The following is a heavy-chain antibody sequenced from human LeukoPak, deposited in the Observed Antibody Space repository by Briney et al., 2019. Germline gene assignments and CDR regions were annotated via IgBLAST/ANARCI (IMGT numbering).Heavy chain of an antibody. CDR3: ARGTRVEMATIPQIWFLDY. J-gene: IGHJ4*02. Sequence: SVKVSCKASGGTFSSYAISWVRQAPGQVLEWMGGVIPIFGTANYAQKFQGRVTITADESTSTAYMELSSLRSEDTAVYYCARGTRVEMATIPQIWFLDYWGQGTLVTVSS. CDR2: VIPIFGTA. D-gene: IGHD5-24*01. V-gene: IGHV1-69*13. CDR1: GGTFSSYA.